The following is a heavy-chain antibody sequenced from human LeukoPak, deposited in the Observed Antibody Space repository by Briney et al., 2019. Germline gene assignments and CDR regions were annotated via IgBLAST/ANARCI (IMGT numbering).Heavy chain of an antibody. CDR1: GFTFSSYA. CDR3: ARLPYYYGSGSSHY. J-gene: IGHJ4*02. Sequence: GGSLRLSCAASGFTFSSYAMSWVRQAPGKGLEWVSAISGSGGSTYYADSVKGRFTISRDNAKNSLYLQMNSLRAEDTAVYYCARLPYYYGSGSSHYWGQGTLVTVSS. D-gene: IGHD3-10*01. V-gene: IGHV3-23*01. CDR2: ISGSGGST.